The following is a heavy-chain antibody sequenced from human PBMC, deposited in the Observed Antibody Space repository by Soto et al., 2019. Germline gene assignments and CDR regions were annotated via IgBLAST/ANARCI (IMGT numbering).Heavy chain of an antibody. V-gene: IGHV1-2*04. J-gene: IGHJ6*02. CDR1: GYTFTGYY. Sequence: ASVKVSCKASGYTFTGYYMHWVRQAPGQGLEWMGWINPNSGGAHYAQKFQGWVTMTRDTSISTAYMGLSRLRSDATAVYYCARERGSGTTTYGMDVWGQGTTVTVSS. D-gene: IGHD1-1*01. CDR3: ARERGSGTTTYGMDV. CDR2: INPNSGGA.